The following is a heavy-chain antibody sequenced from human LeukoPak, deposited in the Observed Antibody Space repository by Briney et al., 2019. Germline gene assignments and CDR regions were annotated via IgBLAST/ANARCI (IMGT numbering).Heavy chain of an antibody. Sequence: GGSLRLSCAASGFTFSSYEMNWVRQAPGKGLEWVSYISSSGSTIYYADSVKGRFTISRDNAKNSLYLQMNSLRAEDTAVYYCARQGYSYGCGYSNIEHYYYYMDVWGKGTTVTVSS. CDR2: ISSSGSTI. V-gene: IGHV3-48*03. CDR3: ARQGYSYGCGYSNIEHYYYYMDV. CDR1: GFTFSSYE. D-gene: IGHD5-18*01. J-gene: IGHJ6*03.